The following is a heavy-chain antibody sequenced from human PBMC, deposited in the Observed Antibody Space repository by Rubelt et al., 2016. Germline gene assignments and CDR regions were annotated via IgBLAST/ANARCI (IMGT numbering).Heavy chain of an antibody. Sequence: SSYVLHWVRQAPGKGLEWVAVISSNGNIKYYADSVNGRFTISRDNSKNTLFLHMNSLRGEDTAVYYCARGPGLLDYWDQGTLVTVSS. V-gene: IGHV3-30*04. CDR1: SSYV. CDR3: ARGPGLLDY. J-gene: IGHJ4*02. CDR2: ISSNGNIK. D-gene: IGHD7-27*01.